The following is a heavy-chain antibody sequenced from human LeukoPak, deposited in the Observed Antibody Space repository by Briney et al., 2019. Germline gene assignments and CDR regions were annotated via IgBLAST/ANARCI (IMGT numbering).Heavy chain of an antibody. J-gene: IGHJ4*02. V-gene: IGHV3-23*01. CDR1: GFTFSSYA. D-gene: IGHD6-13*01. Sequence: GGSLRLSCAASGFTFSSYAMSWVRQAPGKGLEWVSAISGSGGSTYYADSVRGRFTISRDNSKNTLYLQMNSLRAEDTAVYYCAKDELANYYFDYWGQGTLVTVSS. CDR3: AKDELANYYFDY. CDR2: ISGSGGST.